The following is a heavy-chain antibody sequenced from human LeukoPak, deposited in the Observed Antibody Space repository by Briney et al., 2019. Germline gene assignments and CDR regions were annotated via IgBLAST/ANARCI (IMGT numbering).Heavy chain of an antibody. J-gene: IGHJ2*01. V-gene: IGHV3-7*01. CDR2: IKQDGSEK. D-gene: IGHD7-27*01. CDR3: ARDDYYETGDVRYFDL. Sequence: GGSLRLSCVASGFTFSSYWMSWVRQAPGKGLEWVANIKQDGSEKYYVDSVKGRFTISRDNAKNSLYLQMNSLRAEDTAVYYCARDDYYETGDVRYFDLWGRGTLVTVSS. CDR1: GFTFSSYW.